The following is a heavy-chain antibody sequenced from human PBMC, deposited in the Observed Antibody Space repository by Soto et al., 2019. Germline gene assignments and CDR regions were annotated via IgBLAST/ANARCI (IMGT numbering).Heavy chain of an antibody. J-gene: IGHJ1*01. CDR3: ATNLCGGDCYWVFHH. D-gene: IGHD2-21*02. CDR1: GFLFSDHY. CDR2: TRNKVNSYTT. V-gene: IGHV3-72*01. Sequence: GGSLRLSCAASGFLFSDHYMDWVRQAPGKGLEWVGRTRNKVNSYTTEYAASVKGRFTISRDDSKNSLYLQMNSLKTEDTAVYYCATNLCGGDCYWVFHHWGQGTLVTVSS.